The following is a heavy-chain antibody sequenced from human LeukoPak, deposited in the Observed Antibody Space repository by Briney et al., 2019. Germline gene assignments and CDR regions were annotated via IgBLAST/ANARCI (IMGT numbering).Heavy chain of an antibody. D-gene: IGHD5-24*01. CDR2: IIPIFGTA. CDR3: ARLLRDGPYWYFDL. CDR1: GGTFSSYA. V-gene: IGHV1-69*13. Sequence: ASVKDSCKASGGTFSSYAISWVRQAPGQGLEWMGGIIPIFGTANYAQKFQGRVTITADESTSTAYMELSSLRSEDTAVYYCARLLRDGPYWYFDLWGRGTLVTVSS. J-gene: IGHJ2*01.